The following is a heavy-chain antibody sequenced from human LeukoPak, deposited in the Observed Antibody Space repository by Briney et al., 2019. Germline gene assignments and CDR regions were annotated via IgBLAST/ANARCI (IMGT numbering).Heavy chain of an antibody. CDR2: IIPIFGTA. D-gene: IGHD2-2*01. J-gene: IGHJ4*02. CDR1: GGTFSSYA. V-gene: IGHV1-69*05. Sequence: SVKVSCKASGGTFSSYAISWVRQAPGQGLEWMGRIIPIFGTANYAQKFQGRVPTTTDESTSTAYMELSSLRSEDTAVYYCARGSGEGYCSSTSCPLGYWGQGTLVTVSS. CDR3: ARGSGEGYCSSTSCPLGY.